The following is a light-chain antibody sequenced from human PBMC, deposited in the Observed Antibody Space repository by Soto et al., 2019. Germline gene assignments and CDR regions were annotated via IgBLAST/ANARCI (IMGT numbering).Light chain of an antibody. CDR3: QHYNSYSEA. CDR1: QTISSL. CDR2: KAS. V-gene: IGKV1-5*03. Sequence: DIQMTQTPSTLSRSVGGRVTITCRASQTISSLLAWYQQKPGKAPKLLIYKASTLKSGVPSRFSGSGSGTEFTLPISSXQPDDFATYYCQHYNSYSEAFGQGTKVDIK. J-gene: IGKJ1*01.